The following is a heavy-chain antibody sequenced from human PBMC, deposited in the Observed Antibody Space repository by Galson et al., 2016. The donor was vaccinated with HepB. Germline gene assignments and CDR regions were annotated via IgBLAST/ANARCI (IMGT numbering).Heavy chain of an antibody. J-gene: IGHJ3*01. Sequence: SLRLSCATSGLTFTRYNMNWVRQAPGKGLEWVSSISSGSSYIYYADSVKGRFTISRDNVKKSLYLQMNSLRPEDTAVYHCARVREHQLLDAFALWGQGTMVTVSS. CDR2: ISSGSSYI. CDR1: GLTFTRYN. V-gene: IGHV3-21*01. D-gene: IGHD6-13*01. CDR3: ARVREHQLLDAFAL.